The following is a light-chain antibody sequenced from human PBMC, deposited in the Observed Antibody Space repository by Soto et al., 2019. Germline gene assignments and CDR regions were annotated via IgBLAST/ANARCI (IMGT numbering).Light chain of an antibody. V-gene: IGKV3D-15*01. Sequence: EIVMPQSPATLSLSPGERAPLSCRASQSVRTKLAWYPQKPGQAPRLLIYGASSRATGIPARFSGSGSGTDFTLTISSRQSEDFAGYYGQQYNNWPPWTVGQGTKGDNK. CDR2: GAS. CDR1: QSVRTK. CDR3: QQYNNWPPWT. J-gene: IGKJ1*01.